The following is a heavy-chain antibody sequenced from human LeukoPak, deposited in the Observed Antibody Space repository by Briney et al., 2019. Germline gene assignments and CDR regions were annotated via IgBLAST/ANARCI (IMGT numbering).Heavy chain of an antibody. CDR2: IYSGGNT. V-gene: IGHV3-53*01. CDR3: ARGSNYMDV. J-gene: IGHJ6*03. Sequence: PGGSLRLSCAASGFNVSTSYMSWVRQFPGKGLEWVSVIYSGGNTYHIDSVKGRFTISRDNSKNTLFLQMNSLRAEATAIYYCARGSNYMDVWGKGTTVTVSS. CDR1: GFNVSTSY. D-gene: IGHD4-11*01.